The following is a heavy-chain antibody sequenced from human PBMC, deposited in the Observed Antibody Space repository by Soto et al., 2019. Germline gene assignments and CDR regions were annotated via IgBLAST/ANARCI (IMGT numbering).Heavy chain of an antibody. CDR1: GFTFTSSA. CDR2: IVVGSGNT. D-gene: IGHD6-13*01. J-gene: IGHJ3*02. V-gene: IGHV1-58*01. Sequence: QMQLVQSGPEVKKPGTSVKVSCKASGFTFTSSAVQWVRQARGQRLEWIGWIVVGSGNTNYAQKFQERVTITRDMSTSTAYMELSSLRSEDTAVYYCAARGGSSWYGDAFDIWGQGTMVTVSS. CDR3: AARGGSSWYGDAFDI.